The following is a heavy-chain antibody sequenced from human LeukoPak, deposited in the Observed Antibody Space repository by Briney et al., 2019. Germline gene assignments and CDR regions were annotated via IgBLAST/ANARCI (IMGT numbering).Heavy chain of an antibody. V-gene: IGHV1-24*01. CDR3: ARTETYMDV. Sequence: ASVKVSCKVSGYTLTELSMHWVRQAPGKGLEWMGGFDPEDGETIYAQQFQGRVTVTADKSTSTAYMELISLTSEDTAVYFCARTETYMDVWGQGTTVTVSS. J-gene: IGHJ6*02. CDR1: GYTLTELS. CDR2: FDPEDGET.